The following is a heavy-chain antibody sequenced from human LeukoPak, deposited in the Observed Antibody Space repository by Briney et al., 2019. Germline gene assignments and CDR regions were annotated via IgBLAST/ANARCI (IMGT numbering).Heavy chain of an antibody. CDR3: ARDDPPYSSSRTFDY. V-gene: IGHV1-46*01. J-gene: IGHJ4*02. D-gene: IGHD6-13*01. Sequence: ASVKVSCKASGYTFTSYYMHWARQAPGQGLEWMGIINSSGGSTSYAQKFQGRVTMTRDTSTSTVYMELSSLRSEDTAVYYCARDDPPYSSSRTFDYWGQGTLVTVSS. CDR2: INSSGGST. CDR1: GYTFTSYY.